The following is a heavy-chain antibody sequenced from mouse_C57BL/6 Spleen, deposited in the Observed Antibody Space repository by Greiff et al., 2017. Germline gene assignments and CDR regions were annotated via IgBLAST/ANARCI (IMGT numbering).Heavy chain of an antibody. V-gene: IGHV1-74*01. D-gene: IGHD2-5*01. CDR2: IHPSDSDT. CDR1: GYTFTSYW. CDR3: AIRYSNYGGYAMDY. Sequence: QVQLKQPGAELVKPGASVKVSCKASGYTFTSYWMHWVKQRPGQGLEWIGRIHPSDSDTNYNQKFKGKATLTVDKSSSTAYMQLSSLTSEDSAVYYCAIRYSNYGGYAMDYWGQGTSVTVSS. J-gene: IGHJ4*01.